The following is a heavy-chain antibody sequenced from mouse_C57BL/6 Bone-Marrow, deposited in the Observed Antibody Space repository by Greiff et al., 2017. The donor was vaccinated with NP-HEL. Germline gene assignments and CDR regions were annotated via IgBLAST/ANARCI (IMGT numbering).Heavy chain of an antibody. CDR3: ARSGIYYDYFAY. CDR1: GYTFTSYW. D-gene: IGHD2-4*01. Sequence: QVQLQQPGAELVKPGASVKLSCKASGYTFTSYWMQWVKQRPGQGLEWIGEIDPSDSYTNYNQKFKGKATLTVDTSSSTAYMQLSSLTSDDSAVYYCARSGIYYDYFAYWGQGTLVTVSA. CDR2: IDPSDSYT. V-gene: IGHV1-50*01. J-gene: IGHJ3*01.